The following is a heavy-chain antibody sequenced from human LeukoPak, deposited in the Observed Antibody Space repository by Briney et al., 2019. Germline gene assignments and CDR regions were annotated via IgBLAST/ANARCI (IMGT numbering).Heavy chain of an antibody. CDR3: AREANYYGSGSYFEGTFDY. D-gene: IGHD3-10*01. CDR2: IYHNGIT. Sequence: PSETLSLTCTVSGVSISTHYWSWIRQSPGKGLEWIGYIYHNGITNYNPSLKSRVTISIDTSKNEFSLKLTSVTAADTAVYYCAREANYYGSGSYFEGTFDYWGQGTLVTVSS. V-gene: IGHV4-59*11. CDR1: GVSISTHY. J-gene: IGHJ4*02.